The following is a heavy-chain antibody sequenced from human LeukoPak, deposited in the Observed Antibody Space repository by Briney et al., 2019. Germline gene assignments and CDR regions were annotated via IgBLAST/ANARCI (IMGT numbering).Heavy chain of an antibody. J-gene: IGHJ4*02. CDR1: GFTFSSYS. CDR3: ARDRTMVRGVIGY. CDR2: ISSSSSTI. D-gene: IGHD3-10*01. Sequence: PGRSLRLSCAASGFTFSSYSMNWARQAPGKGLEWVSYISSSSSTIYYADSVKGRFTISRDNAKNSLYLQMNSLRAEDTAVYYCARDRTMVRGVIGYWGQGTLVTVSS. V-gene: IGHV3-48*01.